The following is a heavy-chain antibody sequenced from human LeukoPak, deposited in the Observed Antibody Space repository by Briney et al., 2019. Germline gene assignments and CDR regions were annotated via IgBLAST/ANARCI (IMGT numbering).Heavy chain of an antibody. CDR3: ARRPPSTTVTKRAFDY. CDR2: ISPGDSDT. J-gene: IGHJ4*02. V-gene: IGHV5-51*01. CDR1: GYSFTSYW. D-gene: IGHD4-17*01. Sequence: HGESLTFSVKGSGYSFTSYWIGWVRQMPGKGLEWMGIISPGDSDTRHSPSFQGQVTFSADMSSSTAYLQWSSLKASDSAMYYCARRPPSTTVTKRAFDYWGQGRSVTVPS.